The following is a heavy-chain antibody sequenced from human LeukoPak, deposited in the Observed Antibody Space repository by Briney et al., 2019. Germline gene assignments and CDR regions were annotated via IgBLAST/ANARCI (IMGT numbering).Heavy chain of an antibody. V-gene: IGHV3-23*01. D-gene: IGHD2-15*01. CDR1: GFTVSSNS. CDR2: ISGSGGST. J-gene: IGHJ4*02. CDR3: AKGRSHCSGGRCYTHARFDF. Sequence: PGGSLRLSCTVSGFTVSSNSMSWVRQAPGKRLEWVSAISGSGGSTYYADSVKGRFTISRDNSKNTLYLQMNSLRAEDTAVYYCAKGRSHCSGGRCYTHARFDFWGQGTLVTVSS.